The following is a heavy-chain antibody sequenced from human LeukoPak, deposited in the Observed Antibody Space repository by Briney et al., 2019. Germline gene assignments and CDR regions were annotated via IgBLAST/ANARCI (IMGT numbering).Heavy chain of an antibody. CDR1: VLAISVYG. J-gene: IGHJ5*02. CDR3: PTDSDRGGWYPDR. D-gene: IGHD6-19*01. Sequence: GGSLRLSCTSSVLAISVYGIHWVRQAPGKGLEWVAVISYDGSNKYHLDSVKGRFTISRDNSKDTLYLQMHSLRPEDTPVFYCPTDSDRGGWYPDRWGQRTLVTVSS. V-gene: IGHV3-30*03. CDR2: ISYDGSNK.